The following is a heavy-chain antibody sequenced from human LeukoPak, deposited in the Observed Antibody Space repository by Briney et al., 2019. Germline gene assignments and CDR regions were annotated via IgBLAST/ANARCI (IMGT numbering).Heavy chain of an antibody. J-gene: IGHJ4*02. Sequence: SETLSLTCTVSGGSITSYYWSYIXXXAXXXXXXXXXXHTSGSTNYNPSLKSRVTMSVDTSKNQFSLKLSSVTAADTAIYYCAREFSGTSIAARVFDSWGQGTLVTVSS. D-gene: IGHD6-6*01. CDR3: AREFSGTSIAARVFDS. V-gene: IGHV4-4*07. CDR1: GGSITSYY. CDR2: XHTSGST.